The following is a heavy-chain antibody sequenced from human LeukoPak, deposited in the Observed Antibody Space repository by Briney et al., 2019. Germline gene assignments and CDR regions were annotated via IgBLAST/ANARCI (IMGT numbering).Heavy chain of an antibody. CDR1: GYTFTGYY. CDR3: ARGPYDILTGFYVLFDF. J-gene: IGHJ4*01. D-gene: IGHD3-9*01. CDR2: INPNSGGT. Sequence: SVTFSCKASGYTFTGYYMHWVRPAPGQGLEWMGWINPNSGGTNYAQKFQGRVTMTRDTSISTAYMELSRLRSDDTAVYYCARGPYDILTGFYVLFDFWGHGTLVAVSS. V-gene: IGHV1-2*02.